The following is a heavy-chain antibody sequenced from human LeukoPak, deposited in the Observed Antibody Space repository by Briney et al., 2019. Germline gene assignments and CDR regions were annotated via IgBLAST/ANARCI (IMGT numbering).Heavy chain of an antibody. Sequence: ASVKVSCKASGYTFTSYGISWVRQAPGQGLEWMGWISAYNGNTNYAQKLQGRVTMTTDTSTSTAYMELRSLRSDDTAVYYCAKDPLWFGELLIPGDYYYGMDVWGQGTTVTVSS. J-gene: IGHJ6*02. CDR3: AKDPLWFGELLIPGDYYYGMDV. CDR2: ISAYNGNT. V-gene: IGHV1-18*01. CDR1: GYTFTSYG. D-gene: IGHD3-10*01.